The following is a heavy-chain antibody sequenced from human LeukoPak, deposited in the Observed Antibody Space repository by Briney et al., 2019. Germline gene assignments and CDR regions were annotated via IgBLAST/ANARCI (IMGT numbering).Heavy chain of an antibody. D-gene: IGHD6-13*01. Sequence: GGSLRLSCAASGFTFSSYSMNWVRQAPGKGLEWVSSISSSSSYIYYADSVKGRFTISRDNAKNSLYLQMNSLRAEDTAVYYCAYGIAAAGTGNYWGQGTLVTVSS. J-gene: IGHJ4*02. CDR1: GFTFSSYS. V-gene: IGHV3-21*01. CDR3: AYGIAAAGTGNY. CDR2: ISSSSSYI.